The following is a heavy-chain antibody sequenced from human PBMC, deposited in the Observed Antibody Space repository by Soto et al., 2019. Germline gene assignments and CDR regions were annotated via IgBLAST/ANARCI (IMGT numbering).Heavy chain of an antibody. Sequence: PGESLKISCKGSGYSFTSYWIGWVRQMPGKGLEWMGIIYPGDSDTRYSPSFQGQVTISADKSISTAYLQWSSLKASDTGIYYCSITRHYHGAAFDSWGHGTLVTVSS. CDR3: SITRHYHGAAFDS. D-gene: IGHD3-10*01. V-gene: IGHV5-51*01. J-gene: IGHJ4*01. CDR2: IYPGDSDT. CDR1: GYSFTSYW.